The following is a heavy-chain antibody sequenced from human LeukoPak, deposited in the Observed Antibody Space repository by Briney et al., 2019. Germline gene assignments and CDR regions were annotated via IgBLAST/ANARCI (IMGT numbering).Heavy chain of an antibody. V-gene: IGHV3-49*03. CDR1: GFTFGDYV. Sequence: AGESLRLSCTASGFTFGDYVMSWFRQAPGKGLEWVGFIRSKAYGGTTEYAASVKGRFTISRDDSKSIAYLQMNSLKTEDTAVYYCTREPGGDSPFDYWGQGTLVTLSS. J-gene: IGHJ4*02. D-gene: IGHD2-21*02. CDR2: IRSKAYGGTT. CDR3: TREPGGDSPFDY.